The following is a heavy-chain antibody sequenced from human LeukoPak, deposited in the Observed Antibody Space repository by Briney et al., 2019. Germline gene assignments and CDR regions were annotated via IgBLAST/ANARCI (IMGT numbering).Heavy chain of an antibody. Sequence: ASVKVSCKASGYTFTGYYMHWVRQAPGQGLEWMGWINPNSGGTNYAQKFQGRVTMTRDTSISTAYMELSRLRSDDTAVYYCARAPLIVVVALDYWGQGTLVTVSS. CDR1: GYTFTGYY. D-gene: IGHD2-2*01. CDR2: INPNSGGT. V-gene: IGHV1-2*02. J-gene: IGHJ4*02. CDR3: ARAPLIVVVALDY.